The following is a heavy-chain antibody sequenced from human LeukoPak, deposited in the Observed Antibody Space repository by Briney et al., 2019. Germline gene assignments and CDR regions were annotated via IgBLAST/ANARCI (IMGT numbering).Heavy chain of an antibody. CDR3: ARGTYDFWSGYNDY. Sequence: ASVKVSCKASGGTFSSYAISWVRQAPGQGLEWMGRIIPILGIANYAQKFQGRVTITADKSTSTAYMELSSLRSEDTAVYYCARGTYDFWSGYNDYWGQGTLVTVSS. J-gene: IGHJ4*02. CDR2: IIPILGIA. CDR1: GGTFSSYA. V-gene: IGHV1-69*04. D-gene: IGHD3-3*01.